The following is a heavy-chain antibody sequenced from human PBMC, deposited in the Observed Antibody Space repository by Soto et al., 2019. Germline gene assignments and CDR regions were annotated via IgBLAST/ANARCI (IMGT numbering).Heavy chain of an antibody. CDR1: GGSFSGYY. Sequence: PSETLSLTCAVYGGSFSGYYWSWIRQTPGKGLEWIGEIHHSGSTNYNPSLKSRVTISVDTSKNQFSMKLSSVTAADTAVYSCARLDGPYYYYYGIDVWGQGTTVTVSS. CDR2: IHHSGST. V-gene: IGHV4-34*01. CDR3: ARLDGPYYYYYGIDV. J-gene: IGHJ6*02.